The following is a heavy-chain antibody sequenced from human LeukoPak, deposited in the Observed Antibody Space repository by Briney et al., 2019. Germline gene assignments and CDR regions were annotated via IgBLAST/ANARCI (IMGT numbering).Heavy chain of an antibody. CDR2: ISAYNGNT. CDR1: GYTFTSYG. Sequence: ASVKVSCKASGYTFTSYGISWVRQAPGQGLEWMGWISAYNGNTNYAQKLQGRVTMTTDTSTSTAYMELRSLRSDDTAVYYCARVHGDYLDGTNNWFDPWGQGTLVTVSP. D-gene: IGHD4-17*01. CDR3: ARVHGDYLDGTNNWFDP. V-gene: IGHV1-18*01. J-gene: IGHJ5*02.